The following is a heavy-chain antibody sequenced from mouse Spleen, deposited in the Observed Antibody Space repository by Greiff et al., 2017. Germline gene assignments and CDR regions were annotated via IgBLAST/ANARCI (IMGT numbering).Heavy chain of an antibody. Sequence: VQLLQSGAELVKPGASVKLSCKASGYTFTEYTIHWVKQRSGQGLEWIGWFYPGSGSIKYNEKFKDKATFTADTSSSTFYMELSSLTSEDSAVYYCARHEDRARFAYWGQGNLVTVSA. CDR1: GYTFTEYT. CDR3: ARHEDRARFAY. V-gene: IGHV1-62-2*01. CDR2: FYPGSGSI. J-gene: IGHJ3*01.